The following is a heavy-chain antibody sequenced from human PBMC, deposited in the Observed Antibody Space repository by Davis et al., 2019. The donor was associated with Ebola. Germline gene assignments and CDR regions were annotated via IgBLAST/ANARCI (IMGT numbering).Heavy chain of an antibody. CDR3: ARGNRYCSGDTCANWFDP. Sequence: GGSLRLSCAASGFTFSSYAMSWVRQAPGKGLEWVSAISGSGGSTYYADSVKGRFTMSRDNAKSTLYLQMNSLRADDTAVYYCARGNRYCSGDTCANWFDPWGQGTLVTVSS. CDR2: ISGSGGST. D-gene: IGHD2-15*01. J-gene: IGHJ5*02. V-gene: IGHV3-23*01. CDR1: GFTFSSYA.